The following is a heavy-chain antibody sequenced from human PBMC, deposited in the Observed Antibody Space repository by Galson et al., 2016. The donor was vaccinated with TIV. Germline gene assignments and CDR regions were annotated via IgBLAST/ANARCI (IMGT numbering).Heavy chain of an antibody. CDR2: IKQDGGEK. D-gene: IGHD6-13*01. CDR1: GFTFSSYW. V-gene: IGHV3-7*01. Sequence: SLRLSCAASGFTFSSYWMSWVRQAPGKGLEWVANIKQDGGEKYYVDSVKGRFTISRDNAKNSLFLQMNSLRAEDRAVYYCARDCLPGYGSSFNDYWGQGTLVTVSS. CDR3: ARDCLPGYGSSFNDY. J-gene: IGHJ4*02.